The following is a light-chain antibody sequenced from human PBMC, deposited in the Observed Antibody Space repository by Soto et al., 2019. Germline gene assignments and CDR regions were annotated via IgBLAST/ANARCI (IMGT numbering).Light chain of an antibody. V-gene: IGLV2-14*01. CDR3: TSCITANARCV. CDR1: SSDIGRYNY. Sequence: QSVLAQPASVSGSPGQSITISCTGTSSDIGRYNYVSWFQQHPGKVPKLVIFEVNYRPSGVSDRFSGSKSGNTASLTITGLQAEDEADYYWTSCITANARCVFGSGTKVTVL. CDR2: EVN. J-gene: IGLJ1*01.